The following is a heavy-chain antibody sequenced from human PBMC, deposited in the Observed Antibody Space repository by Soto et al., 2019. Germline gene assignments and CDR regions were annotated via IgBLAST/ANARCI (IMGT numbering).Heavy chain of an antibody. Sequence: QEQLVESGGGVVQPGRSLRLSCAASGFTFSNYAMHWVRQAPGKGLEWVAVISYDGNNKYYADSVKGRFTISRDNSKNTVCLQMNSLRTDDTAVYYCARDHYGMDVWGQGTTFTVSS. CDR3: ARDHYGMDV. V-gene: IGHV3-30-3*01. J-gene: IGHJ6*02. CDR2: ISYDGNNK. CDR1: GFTFSNYA.